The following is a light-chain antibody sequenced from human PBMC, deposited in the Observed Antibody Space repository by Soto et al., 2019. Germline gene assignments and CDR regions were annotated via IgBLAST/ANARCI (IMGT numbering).Light chain of an antibody. CDR1: GSNIGNNY. Sequence: SVLTQPPSVSAAPGQKVTISCSGSGSNIGNNYVSWYQQLPGTAPKLLIYDNNKRPSGIPDRFSGSKSGTSATLGITGLQTGDEADYYCGTWDSSLSAAVFGGGTQLTVL. V-gene: IGLV1-51*01. J-gene: IGLJ7*01. CDR2: DNN. CDR3: GTWDSSLSAAV.